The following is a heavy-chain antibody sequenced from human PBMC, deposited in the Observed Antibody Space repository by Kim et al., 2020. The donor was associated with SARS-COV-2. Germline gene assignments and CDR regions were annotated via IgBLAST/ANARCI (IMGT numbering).Heavy chain of an antibody. CDR3: AKDWTLLGRYCSGGSCHPLYYFDY. V-gene: IGHV3-30*18. CDR2: TSYDGSNK. Sequence: GGSLRLSCAASGFTFSTYAMHWVRQAPGKGLEWVAVTSYDGSNKYYADSVKGRFTISRDNSKNTLYLQMNSLRAEDTAVYYCAKDWTLLGRYCSGGSCHPLYYFDYWGQGTLVTVSS. CDR1: GFTFSTYA. J-gene: IGHJ4*02. D-gene: IGHD2-15*01.